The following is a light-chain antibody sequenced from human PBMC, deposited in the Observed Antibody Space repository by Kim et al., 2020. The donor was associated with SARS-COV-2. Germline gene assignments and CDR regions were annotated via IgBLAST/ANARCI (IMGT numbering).Light chain of an antibody. J-gene: IGKJ2*01. CDR1: QSVLDSSNNQNY. CDR2: WAS. V-gene: IGKV4-1*01. Sequence: DIAMTQSPDSLAVSLGERATINCKSSQSVLDSSNNQNYLAWYQQQPGQPPKLLISWASTREPGVPDRFSGGGSGTDFTLTISSLRADDGAVNFGQQGNSSPYTFGEGTKLEI. CDR3: QQGNSSPYT.